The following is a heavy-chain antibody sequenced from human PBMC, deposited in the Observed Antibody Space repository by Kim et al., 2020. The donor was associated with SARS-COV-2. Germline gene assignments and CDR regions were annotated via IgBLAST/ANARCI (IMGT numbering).Heavy chain of an antibody. CDR2: ST. CDR3: ARGDGYYFDF. J-gene: IGHJ4*02. V-gene: IGHV4-31*02. D-gene: IGHD3-10*01. Sequence: STYYNTSLKSRVTISVDTSKNQFSLKLSSVTAADTAVYYCARGDGYYFDFWGQGTLVTVSS.